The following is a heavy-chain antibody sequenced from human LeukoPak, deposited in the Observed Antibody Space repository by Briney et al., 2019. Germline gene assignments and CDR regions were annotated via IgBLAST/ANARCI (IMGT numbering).Heavy chain of an antibody. V-gene: IGHV4-34*01. Sequence: PSETLSLTCAVYGGSFSGYYWSWIRQPPGKGLEWIGEINHSGSTNYNPSLKSRVTISVDTSKNQFSPKLSSVTAADTAVYYCARGGLRDEDYWGQGTLVTVSS. J-gene: IGHJ4*02. CDR2: INHSGST. D-gene: IGHD5-24*01. CDR3: ARGGLRDEDY. CDR1: GGSFSGYY.